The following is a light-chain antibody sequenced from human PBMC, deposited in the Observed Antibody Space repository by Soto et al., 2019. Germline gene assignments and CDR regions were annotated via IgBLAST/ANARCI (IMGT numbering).Light chain of an antibody. J-gene: IGKJ5*01. Sequence: EIVVTQSPATLSVSPGERATLSCRASQSVASLAWYQQKPGQAPRLLIWGASNRVTGIPARFSGSGSGTEFTLTVSSLQSEDFAVYYCQQCDSWPFTFGQGTRLEIK. CDR2: GAS. CDR1: QSVAS. V-gene: IGKV3-15*01. CDR3: QQCDSWPFT.